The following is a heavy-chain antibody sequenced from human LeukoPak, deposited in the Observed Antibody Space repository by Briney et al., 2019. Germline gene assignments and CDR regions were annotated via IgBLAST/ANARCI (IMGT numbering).Heavy chain of an antibody. D-gene: IGHD6-13*01. CDR2: INPSGGST. CDR3: ARDSGNSRTYSSSYHAFDI. J-gene: IGHJ3*02. V-gene: IGHV1-46*01. Sequence: GASVKVSCKASGYIFTSYFMHWVRQAPGQGLEWMGLINPSGGSTRYAQKFQGRVTITADKSTSTAYMELNSLRSEDTAVYYCARDSGNSRTYSSSYHAFDIWGQGTMVTVSS. CDR1: GYIFTSYF.